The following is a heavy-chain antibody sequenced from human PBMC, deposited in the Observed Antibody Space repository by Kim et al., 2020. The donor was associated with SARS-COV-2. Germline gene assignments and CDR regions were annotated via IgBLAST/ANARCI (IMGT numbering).Heavy chain of an antibody. CDR3: TRVRIDDVFGYYYYYGLEV. J-gene: IGHJ6*04. V-gene: IGHV3-49*04. CDR2: IRSRGYGGTA. CDR1: GFTVGDYA. Sequence: GGSLRLSCAVSGFTVGDYAMTWVRQAPGKGLEWVGFIRSRGYGGTAEYAASVRGRFTISRDDSKSIGYLQMNSLKTEDTGVYYCTRVRIDDVFGYYYYYGLEVGGDGTTVTVSS. D-gene: IGHD3-10*01.